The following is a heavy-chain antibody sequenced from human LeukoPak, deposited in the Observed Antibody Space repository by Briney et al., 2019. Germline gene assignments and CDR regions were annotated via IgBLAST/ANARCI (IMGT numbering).Heavy chain of an antibody. CDR1: GGSISSYY. D-gene: IGHD3-3*01. V-gene: IGHV4-59*01. J-gene: IGHJ5*02. CDR3: ARMYYDFWSGYGWFDP. CDR2: IYYSGST. Sequence: PSETLSLTCTVSGGSISSYYWSWIRQPPGKGLEWIGYIYYSGSTNYNPSLKSRVTISVDTSKNQFSLKLSSVTAADTAVYYCARMYYDFWSGYGWFDPWGQGTLVTVSS.